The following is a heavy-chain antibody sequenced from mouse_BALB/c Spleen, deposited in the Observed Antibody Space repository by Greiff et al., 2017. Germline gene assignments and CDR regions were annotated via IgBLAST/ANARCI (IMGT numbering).Heavy chain of an antibody. CDR1: GFTFTDYY. Sequence: EVMLVESGGGLVQPGGSLRLSCATSGFTFTDYYMSWVRQPPGKALEWLGFIRNKANGYTTEYSASVKGRFTISRDNSQSILYLQMNTLRAEDSATYYCAREGDYDAMDYWGQGTSVTVSS. J-gene: IGHJ4*01. V-gene: IGHV7-3*02. CDR3: AREGDYDAMDY. CDR2: IRNKANGYTT.